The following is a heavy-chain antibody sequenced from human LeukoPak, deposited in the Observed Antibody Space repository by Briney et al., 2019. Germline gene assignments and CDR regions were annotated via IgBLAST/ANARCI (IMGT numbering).Heavy chain of an antibody. CDR2: VNADGGNT. J-gene: IGHJ4*02. Sequence: GGSLRLSCAASGFTFDNYRMSGVRQAPGKGLEWVSTVNADGGNTYYADSVKGRFTISRDNSKSTLILQMNSLRVEDTALYYCTKRVKYGGTWDHFADWGQGTLVTVSS. CDR3: TKRVKYGGTWDHFAD. V-gene: IGHV3-23*01. CDR1: GFTFDNYR. D-gene: IGHD1-26*01.